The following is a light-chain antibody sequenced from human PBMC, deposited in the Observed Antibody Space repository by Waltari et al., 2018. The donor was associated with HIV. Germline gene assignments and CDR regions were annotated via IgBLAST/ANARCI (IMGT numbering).Light chain of an antibody. Sequence: DIQLTQSPSSLPASVGGRLTITCRASHNISLYLNWYHQREGEAPKLLIYGALNPHPGVSTRFRGSASGTDFTLSITNVQPVDFASYFCQQSYLAPYTFGGGTKL. CDR2: GAL. CDR3: QQSYLAPYT. V-gene: IGKV1-39*01. J-gene: IGKJ4*02. CDR1: HNISLY.